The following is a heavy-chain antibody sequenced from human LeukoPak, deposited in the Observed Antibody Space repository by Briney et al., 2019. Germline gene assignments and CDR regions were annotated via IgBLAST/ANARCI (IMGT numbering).Heavy chain of an antibody. Sequence: SETLSLTCTVSGGSISSYYWSWIRQPPGKGLEWIGYIYYSGSTNYNPSLKSRVTISVDTSKNQFSLKLSSVTAADTAVYYCARRDSSGWYYFDYWGQGTLVTVSS. V-gene: IGHV4-59*08. D-gene: IGHD6-19*01. CDR1: GGSISSYY. CDR2: IYYSGST. J-gene: IGHJ4*02. CDR3: ARRDSSGWYYFDY.